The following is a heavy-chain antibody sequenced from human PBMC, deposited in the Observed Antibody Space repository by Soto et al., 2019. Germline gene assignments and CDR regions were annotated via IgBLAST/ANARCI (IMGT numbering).Heavy chain of an antibody. CDR2: ISYDGSNK. CDR3: ASGDSSGYYSLEYFDY. J-gene: IGHJ4*02. Sequence: QVQLVESGGGVVQPGRSLRLSCAASGFTFSSYAMHWVRQAPGKGLEWVAVISYDGSNKYYADSVKGRFTISRDNSKNXLYLQMNSLRAEDTAVYYCASGDSSGYYSLEYFDYWGQGTLVTVSS. CDR1: GFTFSSYA. V-gene: IGHV3-30-3*01. D-gene: IGHD3-22*01.